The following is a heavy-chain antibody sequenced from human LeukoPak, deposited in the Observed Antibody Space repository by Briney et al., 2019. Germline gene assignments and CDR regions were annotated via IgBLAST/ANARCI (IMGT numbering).Heavy chain of an antibody. CDR2: ISYDGSNK. V-gene: IGHV3-30*19. Sequence: GGSLRLSCAASGFTFSSYGMHWVRQAPGKGLEWVAVISYDGSNKYYADSVKGRFTISRDNSKNTLYLQMNSLRAEDTAVYYCARGGYYDSSEGAFDIWGQGTMVTVSS. D-gene: IGHD3-22*01. CDR1: GFTFSSYG. J-gene: IGHJ3*02. CDR3: ARGGYYDSSEGAFDI.